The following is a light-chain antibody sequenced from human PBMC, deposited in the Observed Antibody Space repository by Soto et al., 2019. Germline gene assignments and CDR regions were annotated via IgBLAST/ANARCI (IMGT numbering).Light chain of an antibody. J-gene: IGLJ1*01. V-gene: IGLV1-44*01. CDR2: SSN. Sequence: QSVLTQAPSASGTPGQRVTISCSGSSSNIGSNTVNWYQQLPGTAPKLLIYSSNQRPSGVPDRFSGSKAGTSASLAISGLQSEDEANYYCATWDDSLHGYVFGAGTKLTVL. CDR1: SSNIGSNT. CDR3: ATWDDSLHGYV.